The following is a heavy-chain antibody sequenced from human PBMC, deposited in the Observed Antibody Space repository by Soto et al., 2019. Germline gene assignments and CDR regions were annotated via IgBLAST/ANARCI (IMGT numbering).Heavy chain of an antibody. CDR1: GGSISSGGYY. J-gene: IGHJ6*02. V-gene: IGHV4-31*03. Sequence: QVQPQESGPGLVKPSQTLSLTCTVSGGSISSGGYYWSWIRQHPGKGLEWIGYIYYSGSTYYNPCLKSRVTISVDTSKNQFSLKLSSVTAADTAVYYCARDELLWFGEYDYYYYGMDVWGQGTTVTVSS. CDR3: ARDELLWFGEYDYYYYGMDV. D-gene: IGHD3-10*01. CDR2: IYYSGST.